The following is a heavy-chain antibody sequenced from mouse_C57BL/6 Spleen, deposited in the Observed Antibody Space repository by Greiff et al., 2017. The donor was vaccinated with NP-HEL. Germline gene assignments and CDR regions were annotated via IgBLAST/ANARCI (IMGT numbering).Heavy chain of an antibody. CDR3: NTPITRTDFDT. CDR1: GFNIKDYY. Sequence: EVQLQQSGAELVRPGASVKLSCTASGFNIKDYYMHWVKQRPEQGLEWIGRIDPEDGDTEYAPKFQGKATMTADTSSNTAYLPLSSLTSEDTAVYYCNTPITRTDFDTWGKGTTLTVSS. CDR2: IDPEDGDT. J-gene: IGHJ2*01. V-gene: IGHV14-1*01. D-gene: IGHD1-1*01.